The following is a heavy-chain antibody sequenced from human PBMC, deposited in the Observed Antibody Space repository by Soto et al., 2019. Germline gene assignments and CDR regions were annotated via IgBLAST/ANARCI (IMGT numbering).Heavy chain of an antibody. V-gene: IGHV1-18*01. D-gene: IGHD1-1*01. J-gene: IGHJ4*02. CDR3: ARGRYGDY. Sequence: QVHLLQSGAEAKKPGASVKVSCKGSGYTFTSDGITWVRQAPGQGLEWMGWISAHNGNTDYAQKIQGRVTVTRDTSTSTAYMELRSLRSADAAVYYCARGRYGDYWGQGALVTVSS. CDR1: GYTFTSDG. CDR2: ISAHNGNT.